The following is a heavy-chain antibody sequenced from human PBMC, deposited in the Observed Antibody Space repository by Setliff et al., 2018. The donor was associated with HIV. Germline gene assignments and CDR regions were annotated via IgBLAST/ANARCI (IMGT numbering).Heavy chain of an antibody. J-gene: IGHJ6*03. CDR1: GGSFSDYY. CDR2: INHSGRT. Sequence: PSETLSLTCAVYGGSFSDYYWSWIRQPPGKGLEWIGEINHSGRTIQSPSLGSRVTISVDTSKNQFSLKLRSVTAADTALYYCARGRYRSRWYASDHYYIDVWGKGTTVT. CDR3: ARGRYRSRWYASDHYYIDV. V-gene: IGHV4-34*01. D-gene: IGHD6-13*01.